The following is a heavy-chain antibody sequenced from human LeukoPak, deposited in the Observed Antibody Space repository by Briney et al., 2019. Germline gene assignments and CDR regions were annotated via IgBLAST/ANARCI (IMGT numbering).Heavy chain of an antibody. Sequence: HPGGSLRLSCAASGFTFSNYWIHWVRHAPGKGLVWVSRISSDGTTPSYADSVKGRFTISRDNAKNTLYLQMNSLRAEDTAVYYCTRVGSGTTRDYWGQGTLVTVSS. CDR2: ISSDGTTP. CDR3: TRVGSGTTRDY. J-gene: IGHJ4*02. D-gene: IGHD1-14*01. V-gene: IGHV3-74*01. CDR1: GFTFSNYW.